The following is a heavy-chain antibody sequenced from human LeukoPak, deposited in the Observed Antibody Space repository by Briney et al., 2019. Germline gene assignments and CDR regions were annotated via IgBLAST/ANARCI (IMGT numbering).Heavy chain of an antibody. CDR2: INPSGGST. CDR3: ARGYYDIWTGSPPGY. D-gene: IGHD3-9*01. J-gene: IGHJ4*02. CDR1: GYTFTSSY. Sequence: ASVKVSCKASGYTFTSSYMHWVRQAPGQGLEWMGIINPSGGSTSYAQRFQGRVTMTRDTSTSTVYMELSSLRSEDTAVYYCARGYYDIWTGSPPGYWGQGTLVTVSS. V-gene: IGHV1-46*01.